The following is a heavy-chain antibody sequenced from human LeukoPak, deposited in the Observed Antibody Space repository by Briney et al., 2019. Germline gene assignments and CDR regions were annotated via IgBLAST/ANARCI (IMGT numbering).Heavy chain of an antibody. J-gene: IGHJ4*02. Sequence: PGGSLRLSCAASGFTFSSYSMNWVRQAPGKGLEWVSFISSSSSTIYYADSVKGRFPISRDNAKNSLYLQMNSLRAEDTAVYYCARDRGGSYSAIDHWGQGTLVTVSS. CDR3: ARDRGGSYSAIDH. D-gene: IGHD1-26*01. CDR1: GFTFSSYS. CDR2: ISSSSSTI. V-gene: IGHV3-48*04.